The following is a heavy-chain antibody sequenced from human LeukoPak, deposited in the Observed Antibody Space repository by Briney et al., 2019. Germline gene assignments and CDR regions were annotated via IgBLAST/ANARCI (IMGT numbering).Heavy chain of an antibody. CDR2: IYSDDST. CDR3: ARHLGISVAGSLGY. Sequence: GGSLRLSCAASGFTVSGNYVSWVRQAPGKGLEWVSVIYSDDSTYYADTVKGRFTISRDNPENTLYLQMNSLRAEDTAVYYCARHLGISVAGSLGYWGQGTLVTVSS. D-gene: IGHD6-19*01. V-gene: IGHV3-53*01. J-gene: IGHJ4*02. CDR1: GFTVSGNY.